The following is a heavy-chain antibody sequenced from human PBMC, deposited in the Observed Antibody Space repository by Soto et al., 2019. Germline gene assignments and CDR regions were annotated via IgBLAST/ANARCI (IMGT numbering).Heavy chain of an antibody. Sequence: GGSLRLSCEASGFRFSDYTMSWVRQAPGKGLQWVSSISSGGSFTHVAESLKGRLTVSRDNAKNSVFLELSSLRAEDTAVYYCARYSVGWYEYWGQGTLVTVSS. CDR3: ARYSVGWYEY. CDR1: GFRFSDYT. J-gene: IGHJ5*01. D-gene: IGHD1-26*01. V-gene: IGHV3-21*06. CDR2: ISSGGSFT.